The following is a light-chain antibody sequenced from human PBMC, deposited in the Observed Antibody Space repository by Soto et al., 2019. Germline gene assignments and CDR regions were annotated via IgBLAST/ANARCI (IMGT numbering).Light chain of an antibody. Sequence: DIQMTQSLSSLSASVGDRVTITCRASQGITTYLAWYQQKPGKVPKLLIYTASTLQSGVPSRFSGSGSGTDFTLTISSLQPEDVATYYCQNYNSAPLTFGGGTKVEI. CDR2: TAS. V-gene: IGKV1-27*01. CDR3: QNYNSAPLT. CDR1: QGITTY. J-gene: IGKJ4*01.